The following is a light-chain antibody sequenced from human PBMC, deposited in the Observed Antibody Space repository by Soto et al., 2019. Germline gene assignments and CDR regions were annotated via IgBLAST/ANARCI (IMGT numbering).Light chain of an antibody. CDR2: EVT. V-gene: IGLV2-23*02. CDR3: CSYADNVV. Sequence: QSALTQPASVSGSPGQSITISCTGTSSDVGSYNLVSWYQQQPGKAPKLMIYEVTKRPSGVSNRFSGSRSGNTASLTISGLQAEDEADYSCCSYADNVVFGGGTKLTVL. J-gene: IGLJ2*01. CDR1: SSDVGSYNL.